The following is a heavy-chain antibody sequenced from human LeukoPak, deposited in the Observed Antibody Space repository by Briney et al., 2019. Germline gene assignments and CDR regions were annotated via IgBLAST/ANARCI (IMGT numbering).Heavy chain of an antibody. V-gene: IGHV1-18*01. J-gene: IGHJ4*02. CDR1: GYTFTIYG. D-gene: IGHD3-22*01. CDR3: ARNQYYYDSSGYRNFDY. Sequence: ASVKVSCKASGYTFTIYGISWVRQAPGQGLEWMGWISTYNGNANYAQKLQGRVTMTTDTSTSTAYMELRSLRSEDTAVYYCARNQYYYDSSGYRNFDYWGQGTLVTVSS. CDR2: ISTYNGNA.